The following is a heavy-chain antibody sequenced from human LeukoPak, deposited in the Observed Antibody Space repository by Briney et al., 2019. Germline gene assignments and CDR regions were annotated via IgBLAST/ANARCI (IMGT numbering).Heavy chain of an antibody. CDR2: IKQDGSEK. CDR1: GFTFISYW. J-gene: IGHJ6*03. CDR3: ARRPAAGKGVRYYHYYMDV. D-gene: IGHD6-13*01. V-gene: IGHV3-7*01. Sequence: GGSLRLSCAASGFTFISYWMSWVRQAPGKGLEWVANIKQDGSEKYYVGSVKGRFTISRDNAKNSLYLQMNSLRTEDTAVYYCARRPAAGKGVRYYHYYMDVWGKGTTVTISS.